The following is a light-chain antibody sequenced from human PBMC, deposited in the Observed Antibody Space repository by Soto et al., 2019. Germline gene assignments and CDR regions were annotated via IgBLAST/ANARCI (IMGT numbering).Light chain of an antibody. V-gene: IGLV4-69*01. Sequence: QSVLTQSASASASLGASVNLTCTLTSGHSNYDIAGHQQQPEKGPGYLMKLNSDSNHSKGEGNPDRCSSSSSGAERYLTMSSLQYEDESDYTFQTWYAGIRVFGGGTQLTVL. CDR3: QTWYAGIRV. CDR1: SGHSNYD. J-gene: IGLJ2*01. CDR2: LNSDSNH.